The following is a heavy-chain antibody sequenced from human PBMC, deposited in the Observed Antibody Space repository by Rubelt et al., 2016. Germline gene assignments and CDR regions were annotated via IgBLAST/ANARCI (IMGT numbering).Heavy chain of an antibody. V-gene: IGHV3-23*01. CDR1: GFSFNTYA. J-gene: IGHJ4*02. Sequence: VGSLRLSCAASGFSFNTYAMSWVRQAPGKGLEWVSAISGSAGMTYYSDSVKGRFAISRDNSKNTLYLQMNSLRAEYTAVYYCSRDVAAGLDYWGQGTLVTVSS. CDR2: ISGSAGMT. CDR3: SRDVAAGLDY.